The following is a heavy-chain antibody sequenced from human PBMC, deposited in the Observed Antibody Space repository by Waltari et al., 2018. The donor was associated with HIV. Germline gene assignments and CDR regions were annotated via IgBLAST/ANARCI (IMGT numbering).Heavy chain of an antibody. J-gene: IGHJ4*02. CDR2: IYYSGST. Sequence: QLQLQESGPGLVKPSETLSLTCTVSGGSISSSSYYWGWIRQPPGKGLEWIGSIYYSGSTYYNPSLKRRVTISVDTSKNQFSLKLSSVTAADTAVYYCARRGAVAGTPDYWGQGTLVTVSS. CDR3: ARRGAVAGTPDY. D-gene: IGHD6-19*01. V-gene: IGHV4-39*01. CDR1: GGSISSSSYY.